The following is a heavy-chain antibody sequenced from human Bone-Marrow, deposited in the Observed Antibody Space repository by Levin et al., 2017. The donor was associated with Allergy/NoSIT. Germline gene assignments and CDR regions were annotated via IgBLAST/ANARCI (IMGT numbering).Heavy chain of an antibody. CDR1: GFTFSSYA. Sequence: PGGSLRLSCAASGFTFSSYAMSWVRQAPGKGLEWVSAISGSGGSTYYADSVKGRFTISRDNSKNTLYLQMNSLRAEDTAVYYCAKEQRYCTNGVCVGPEYFQHWGQGTLVTASS. V-gene: IGHV3-23*01. CDR2: ISGSGGST. CDR3: AKEQRYCTNGVCVGPEYFQH. D-gene: IGHD2-8*01. J-gene: IGHJ1*01.